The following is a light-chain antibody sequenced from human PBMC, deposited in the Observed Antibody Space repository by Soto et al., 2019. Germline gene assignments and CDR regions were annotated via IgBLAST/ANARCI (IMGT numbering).Light chain of an antibody. J-gene: IGLJ1*01. CDR2: EGS. Sequence: QSALTQPASVSGSPGQSITISCTGTSSDVGSYNLVSWYQQHPGKAPKLMIYEGSKRPSGVSNRFSGSKSGTSASLAITGLQAEDEADYYCQSYDNRLSGYVFGTGTKLTVL. CDR3: QSYDNRLSGYV. CDR1: SSDVGSYNL. V-gene: IGLV2-14*02.